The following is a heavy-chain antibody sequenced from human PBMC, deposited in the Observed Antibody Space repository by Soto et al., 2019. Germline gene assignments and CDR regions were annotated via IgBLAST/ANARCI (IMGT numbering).Heavy chain of an antibody. D-gene: IGHD4-17*01. Sequence: VQLVESGGGVVQPGRSLRLSCAASGFTFSSYGMHWVRQAPGKGLEWVAVISYDGSNKYYADSVKGRFTISRDNSKNTLYLQMNSLRAEDRAVYYCAKDYGDYYYYGMDVWGQGTTVTVSS. CDR2: ISYDGSNK. V-gene: IGHV3-30*18. CDR3: AKDYGDYYYYGMDV. J-gene: IGHJ6*02. CDR1: GFTFSSYG.